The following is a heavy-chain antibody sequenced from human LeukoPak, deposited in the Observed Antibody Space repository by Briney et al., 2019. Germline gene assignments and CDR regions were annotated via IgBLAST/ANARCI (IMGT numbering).Heavy chain of an antibody. D-gene: IGHD6-19*01. J-gene: IGHJ5*02. V-gene: IGHV4-34*01. CDR1: GGSFSGYY. CDR2: INHSGST. Sequence: PSETLSLTCAIYGGSFSGYYWSWIRQPPGKGLEWIGQINHSGSTNYNPSLKSRVTISVDTSKNQFSLKLNSVTAADTAVYYCARQGYISGQGFRNNWFDPWGQGSLVTVSS. CDR3: ARQGYISGQGFRNNWFDP.